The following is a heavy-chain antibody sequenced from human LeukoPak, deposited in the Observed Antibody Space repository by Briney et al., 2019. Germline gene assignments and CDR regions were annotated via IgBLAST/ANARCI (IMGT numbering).Heavy chain of an antibody. CDR1: GYTFTSYA. CDR2: INAGNGNT. V-gene: IGHV1-3*01. CDR3: ARGLDVGAPPDYYYYGMDV. J-gene: IGHJ6*02. Sequence: ASVKVSCKASGYTFTSYAMHWVRQAPGQRLEWMGWINAGNGNTKYSQKFQGRVTITRDTSASTAYMELSSLRSEDTAVYYCARGLDVGAPPDYYYYGMDVWGQGTMVTVSS. D-gene: IGHD1-26*01.